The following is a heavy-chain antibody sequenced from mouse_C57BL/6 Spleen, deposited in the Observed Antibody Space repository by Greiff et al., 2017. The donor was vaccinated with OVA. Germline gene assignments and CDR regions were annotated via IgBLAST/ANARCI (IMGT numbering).Heavy chain of an antibody. CDR3: ARRAGSSYDYFDV. CDR2: ISGGGGNT. J-gene: IGHJ1*03. Sequence: EVMLVESGGGLVKPGGSLKLSCAASGFTFSSYTMSWVRQTPEKRLEWVATISGGGGNTYYPDSVKGRFTISRDNAKNTLYLQMSSLRSEDTALYYCARRAGSSYDYFDVWGTGTTVTVSS. CDR1: GFTFSSYT. D-gene: IGHD1-1*01. V-gene: IGHV5-9*01.